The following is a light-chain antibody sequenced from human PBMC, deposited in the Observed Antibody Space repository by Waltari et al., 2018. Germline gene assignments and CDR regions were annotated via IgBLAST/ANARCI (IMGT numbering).Light chain of an antibody. V-gene: IGKV1-12*01. J-gene: IGKJ4*01. CDR3: RQGSRFPVT. Sequence: DIQMTQSPSSVSASAGDRVTITCRACQDFGSWLAWYQQKPGQAPNLLIYTASSLESGVPSRCSGGGSGTDFTLTINSLRPEDFATYSCRQGSRFPVTFGGGTKVEV. CDR2: TAS. CDR1: QDFGSW.